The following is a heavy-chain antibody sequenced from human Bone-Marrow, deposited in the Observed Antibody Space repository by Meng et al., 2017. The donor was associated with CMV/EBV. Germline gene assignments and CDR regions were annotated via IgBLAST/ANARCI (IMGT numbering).Heavy chain of an antibody. J-gene: IGHJ6*01. CDR2: IWYDGSNK. Sequence: GESLKISCAASGFTFSSYGMHWVRQAPGKGLEWVAVIWYDGSNKYYADSVKGRFTISRDNSKNTLYLQMNSLRAEDTAVYYCAKACRTPDYYYYYYGMDVWGQATTVTVSS. D-gene: IGHD1-1*01. CDR1: GFTFSSYG. CDR3: AKACRTPDYYYYYYGMDV. V-gene: IGHV3-33*06.